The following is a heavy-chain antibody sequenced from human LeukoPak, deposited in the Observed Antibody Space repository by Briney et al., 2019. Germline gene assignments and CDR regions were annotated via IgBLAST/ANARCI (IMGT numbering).Heavy chain of an antibody. CDR1: GFTFSTYW. D-gene: IGHD4-17*01. CDR2: IKTDGVRA. V-gene: IGHV3-74*01. J-gene: IGHJ2*01. CDR3: ARAGDYPYWHFDL. Sequence: GGSLRLSCAASGFTFSTYWMHWVRQAPGKGLVWVSHIKTDGVRATYADSVKGRFTIARDNDKNTLDLQLNSLRVEDTAVYYCARAGDYPYWHFDLWGRGTLVTVSS.